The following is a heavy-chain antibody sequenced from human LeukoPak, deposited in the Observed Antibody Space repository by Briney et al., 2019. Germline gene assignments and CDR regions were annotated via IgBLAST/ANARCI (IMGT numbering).Heavy chain of an antibody. CDR2: IKLDGSEK. V-gene: IGHV3-7*03. D-gene: IGHD3-3*01. CDR1: GFTFGKYW. J-gene: IGHJ4*02. Sequence: GGSLRLSCVASGFTFGKYWMSWVRQAPGKGLEWVANIKLDGSEKNYVDSVKGRFAISRDNTKNSLYLQMNSLRVEDTAVFYCARDQYDTWSRRGNFDSWGQGTLVIVSS. CDR3: ARDQYDTWSRRGNFDS.